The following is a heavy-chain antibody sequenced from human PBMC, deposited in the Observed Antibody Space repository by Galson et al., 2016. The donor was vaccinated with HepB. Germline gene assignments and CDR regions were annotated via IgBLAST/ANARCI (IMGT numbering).Heavy chain of an antibody. V-gene: IGHV1-2*06. CDR1: GYTFTDYYF. J-gene: IGHJ6*03. CDR3: AGDKGEAGRQHYFYMDV. CDR2: INPNTGDT. Sequence: SVKVSCKASGYTFTDYYFMYWVRQAPGQGLEWIGRINPNTGDTNYAQKFQGRVTMTRDTSISTAYMDLTRLTDEDTAEYYCAGDKGEAGRQHYFYMDVWGKGTTVTVSS. D-gene: IGHD6-19*01.